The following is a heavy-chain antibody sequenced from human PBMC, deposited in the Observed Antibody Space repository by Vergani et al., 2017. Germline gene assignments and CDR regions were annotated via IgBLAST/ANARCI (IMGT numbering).Heavy chain of an antibody. CDR3: AGDTHSWQRADR. CDR2: LSTTGGA. J-gene: IGHJ5*02. CDR1: EFTFSNYA. D-gene: IGHD6-13*01. Sequence: QVQLVESGGGIVQPGGSLRLTCAASEFTFSNYAMNWIRQAPGKGLEWIGSLSTTGGATHASHNPSLKSRVSISVDTSKSQFSLRLTSVSAADSAIYYCAGDTHSWQRADRWGQGLLVSVSS. V-gene: IGHV4-4*09.